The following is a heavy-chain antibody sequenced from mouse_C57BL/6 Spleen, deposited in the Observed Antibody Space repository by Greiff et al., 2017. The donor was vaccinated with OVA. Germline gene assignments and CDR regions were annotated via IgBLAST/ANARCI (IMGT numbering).Heavy chain of an antibody. Sequence: VQLQQSGAELVRPGASVKLSCKASGYTFTDYYINWVKQRPGQGLEWIARIYPGSGNTYYNEKFKGKATLTAEKSSSTAYMQLSSLTSEDSAVYFCARGPEKDYWGQGTTLTVSS. CDR2: IYPGSGNT. CDR1: GYTFTDYY. V-gene: IGHV1-76*01. CDR3: ARGPEKDY. J-gene: IGHJ2*01.